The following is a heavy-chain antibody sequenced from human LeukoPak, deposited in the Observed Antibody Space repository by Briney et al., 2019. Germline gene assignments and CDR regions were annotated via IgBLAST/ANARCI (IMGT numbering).Heavy chain of an antibody. V-gene: IGHV4-34*01. D-gene: IGHD3-10*01. Sequence: SETLSLTCADYGGSFSGYYWSWIRQPPGKGLEWIGEINHSGSTNYNPSLTSRVTISVDTTKNQFSLKLSSVTAADTAVYYCARATGALLWFGELINWFDPWGQGTLVTVSS. CDR1: GGSFSGYY. CDR3: ARATGALLWFGELINWFDP. J-gene: IGHJ5*02. CDR2: INHSGST.